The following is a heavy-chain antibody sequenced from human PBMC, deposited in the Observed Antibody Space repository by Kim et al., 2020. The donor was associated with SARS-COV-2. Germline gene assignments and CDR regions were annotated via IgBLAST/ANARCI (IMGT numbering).Heavy chain of an antibody. Sequence: GGSLRLSCAASGINFINYWMSWVRQAPGKGLEWVANIKKDGSDKYYVDSVKGRFTISRDNAKNSLYLQMNSLRAEDTAVYYCASQASSNWAQYYCVYWGQGTLVAVSS. V-gene: IGHV3-7*03. D-gene: IGHD6-13*01. CDR2: IKKDGSDK. CDR1: GINFINYW. CDR3: ASQASSNWAQYYCVY. J-gene: IGHJ4*02.